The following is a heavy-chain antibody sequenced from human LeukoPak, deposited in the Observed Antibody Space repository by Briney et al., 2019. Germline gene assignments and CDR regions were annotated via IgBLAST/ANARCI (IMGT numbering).Heavy chain of an antibody. CDR3: AGGHRHFYSYYFMDV. CDR1: GGSISSLNW. J-gene: IGHJ6*03. CDR2: IYHSGNI. D-gene: IGHD3-16*01. Sequence: SETLSLTCVVSGGSISSLNWWSWLRQPPGKGLEWIGEIYHSGNINSNPSLTSRVTISLDESKNQFSLKVTSVTAADTAVYYCAGGHRHFYSYYFMDVWGKGTTVTVSS. V-gene: IGHV4-4*02.